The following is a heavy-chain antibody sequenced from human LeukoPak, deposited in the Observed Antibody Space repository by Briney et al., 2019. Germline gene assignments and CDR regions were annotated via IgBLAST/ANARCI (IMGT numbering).Heavy chain of an antibody. CDR1: GGSIYSSTYY. CDR3: ARDGGGLYYYYYMDV. V-gene: IGHV4-39*07. J-gene: IGHJ6*03. CDR2: IYYSGST. D-gene: IGHD2-15*01. Sequence: SETLSLTCTVSGGSIYSSTYYWGWIRQPPGKGLEWIGSIYYSGSTYYNASLKSRVTISVAASKNQFSLKLSSVTAADTAVYYCARDGGGLYYYYYMDVWGKGTTVTVSS.